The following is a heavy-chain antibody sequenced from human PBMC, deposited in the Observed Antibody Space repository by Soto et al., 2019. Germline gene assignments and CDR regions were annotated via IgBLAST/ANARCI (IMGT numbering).Heavy chain of an antibody. J-gene: IGHJ6*02. V-gene: IGHV3-33*01. Sequence: QEQLVESGGGVVQPGRSLRLSCAASGFSFSSYAMHWVRQAPGKGLEWVALIWHDGSTTSYADSVKGRFTISRDNSKNTHYLQMNNLRAEDTAVYYCARDVETTKANYYYYGIDVWGRGTPVTVSS. CDR3: ARDVETTKANYYYYGIDV. CDR2: IWHDGSTT. CDR1: GFSFSSYA. D-gene: IGHD5-18*01.